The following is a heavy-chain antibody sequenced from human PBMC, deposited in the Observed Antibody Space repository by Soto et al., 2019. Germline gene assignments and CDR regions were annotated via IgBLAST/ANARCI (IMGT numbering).Heavy chain of an antibody. V-gene: IGHV3-23*01. CDR1: GFTFSSYA. Sequence: EVQLLESGGGLVQPGGSLRLSCAASGFTFSSYAMTWVRQAPGKGLEWVSTISGSGGTTYYADSVRGRFTISRDNSKNTLYLQMNTLRAEDTALYPCTRYCLTASCYIRYGMDVWGQGTTVTVSS. J-gene: IGHJ6*02. CDR2: ISGSGGTT. CDR3: TRYCLTASCYIRYGMDV. D-gene: IGHD2-2*02.